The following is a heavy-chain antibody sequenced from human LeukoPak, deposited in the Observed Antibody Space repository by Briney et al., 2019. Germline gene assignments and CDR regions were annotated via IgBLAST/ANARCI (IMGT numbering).Heavy chain of an antibody. CDR3: AKDPLPHSSSWYVMGFSYYFDY. CDR1: GFTVSSNY. D-gene: IGHD6-13*01. V-gene: IGHV3-53*01. Sequence: GGSLRLSCAASGFTVSSNYMSWVRQAPGKGLEWVSVIYSGGSTYYADSVKGRFTISRDNSKNTLYLQMNSLRAEDTAVYYCAKDPLPHSSSWYVMGFSYYFDYWGQGTLVTVSS. J-gene: IGHJ4*02. CDR2: IYSGGST.